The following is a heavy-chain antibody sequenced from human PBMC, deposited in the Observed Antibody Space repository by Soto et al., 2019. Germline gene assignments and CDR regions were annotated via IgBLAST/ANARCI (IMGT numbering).Heavy chain of an antibody. V-gene: IGHV3-23*01. Sequence: SLRLSCAASLFTFSSYAMSLVRQTPGKGLEWVSAISGGGGSTYYADSVKGRFTISRDNAKNSLYLQMNSLGAEDTAVYYCARVYDILTGLEYWGQGTLVTVSS. CDR3: ARVYDILTGLEY. CDR2: ISGGGGST. CDR1: LFTFSSYA. D-gene: IGHD3-9*01. J-gene: IGHJ4*02.